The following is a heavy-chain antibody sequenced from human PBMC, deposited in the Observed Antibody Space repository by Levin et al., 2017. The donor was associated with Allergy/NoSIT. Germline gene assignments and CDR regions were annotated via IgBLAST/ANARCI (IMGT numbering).Heavy chain of an antibody. J-gene: IGHJ3*02. CDR2: MYPGGSSP. V-gene: IGHV5-51*01. CDR1: GYRFSDYW. D-gene: IGHD2-15*01. CDR3: ARPLGYCSGGTCSGYAFDI. Sequence: GGSLRLSCKGSGYRFSDYWIGWVRQMPGKGLEWMGIMYPGGSSPRYSPSFQGQVTMSADKSISTAYLQWNTLKASDTATYYCARPLGYCSGGTCSGYAFDIWGQGTLVIVSS.